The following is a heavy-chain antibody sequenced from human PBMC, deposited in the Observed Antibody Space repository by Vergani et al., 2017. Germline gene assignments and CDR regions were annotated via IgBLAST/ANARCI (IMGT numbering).Heavy chain of an antibody. CDR2: VNQDGREK. D-gene: IGHD3-10*01. J-gene: IGHJ6*02. Sequence: EGQLVESGGDWVQRGGSLRLSCAASGFIPSSYWMSWVRQATGKGLEWVANVNQDGREKYYVDSVRGRFSISRDNAKNSIYLQMNSLRAEDTAVYFCVRVPLIRKGSGNYGINNYHGMDVWGQGTTVIVSS. CDR1: GFIPSSYW. V-gene: IGHV3-7*01. CDR3: VRVPLIRKGSGNYGINNYHGMDV.